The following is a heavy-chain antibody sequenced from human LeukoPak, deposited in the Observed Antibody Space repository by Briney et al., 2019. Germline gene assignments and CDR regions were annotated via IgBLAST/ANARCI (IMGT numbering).Heavy chain of an antibody. CDR3: ARDSGDGGTPGALDYFDY. D-gene: IGHD4-23*01. Sequence: PGGSLRLSCAASGFTFSDYYMSWIRQAPGKGLEWVSYISSSGSTIYNVDSVKSRCTISRDNAKNSLYLQMNSLRAEDTAVYYSARDSGDGGTPGALDYFDYWGQGTLGTVSP. J-gene: IGHJ4*02. V-gene: IGHV3-11*01. CDR1: GFTFSDYY. CDR2: ISSSGSTI.